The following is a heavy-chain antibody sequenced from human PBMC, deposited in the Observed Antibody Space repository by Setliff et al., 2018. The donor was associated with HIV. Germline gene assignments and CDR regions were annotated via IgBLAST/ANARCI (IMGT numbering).Heavy chain of an antibody. D-gene: IGHD6-19*01. CDR2: IYTSGST. J-gene: IGHJ3*02. CDR3: ARRTYRSPIGAFDI. CDR1: GGSISSGSYY. V-gene: IGHV4-61*09. Sequence: SETLSLTCTVSGGSISSGSYYWSWIRQPAGKGLEWIGHIYTSGSTNYNPSLKSRVTISADTSKNQFSLKLSSVTAADTAVYYCARRTYRSPIGAFDIWGQGTMVTVSS.